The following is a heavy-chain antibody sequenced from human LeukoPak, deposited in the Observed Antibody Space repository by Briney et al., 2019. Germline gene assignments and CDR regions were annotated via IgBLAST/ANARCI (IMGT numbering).Heavy chain of an antibody. V-gene: IGHV4-59*12. Sequence: SETLSLTCTVSGGSISSYYWSWIRQPPGKGLEWIGYIYYSGSTNYNPSLKSRVTISVDTSKNQFSLKLSSVTAADTAVYYCARDFGLPYWYFDLWGRGTLVTVSS. D-gene: IGHD3/OR15-3a*01. J-gene: IGHJ2*01. CDR3: ARDFGLPYWYFDL. CDR2: IYYSGST. CDR1: GGSISSYY.